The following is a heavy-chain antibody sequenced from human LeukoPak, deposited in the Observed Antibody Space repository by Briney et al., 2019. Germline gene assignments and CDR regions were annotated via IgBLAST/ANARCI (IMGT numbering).Heavy chain of an antibody. D-gene: IGHD6-13*01. J-gene: IGHJ4*02. Sequence: PETLSLTCTVSGGPITTYYLSWIRQSAGMGLEWIGRISGSGVITYNPSLESRVTMSVDTSKNQLSLKLSSVTAADTAVYYCARDVVAAAGTWDYWGQGTLVTVSS. CDR3: ARDVVAAAGTWDY. CDR2: ISGSGVI. V-gene: IGHV4-4*07. CDR1: GGPITTYY.